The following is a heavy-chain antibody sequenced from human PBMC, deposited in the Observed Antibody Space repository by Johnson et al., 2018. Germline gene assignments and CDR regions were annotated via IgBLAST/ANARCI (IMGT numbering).Heavy chain of an antibody. J-gene: IGHJ4*02. D-gene: IGHD5-24*01. CDR1: GYNFASYW. V-gene: IGHV5-51*01. Sequence: VQLVQSGAEVKKPGESLKISCKGSGYNFASYWIAWVRQMPGSGLQWMGIIYPGDSDTRYSPSFQGQVTISADKSISTAYLQWNSLQASDTAMFFCARRLFRRGVHNYPAYWGQGTLVTVSS. CDR2: IYPGDSDT. CDR3: ARRLFRRGVHNYPAY.